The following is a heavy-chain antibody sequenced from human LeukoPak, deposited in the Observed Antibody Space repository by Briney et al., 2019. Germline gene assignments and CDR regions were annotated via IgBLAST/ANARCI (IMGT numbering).Heavy chain of an antibody. CDR2: LNPNNGNS. V-gene: IGHV1-8*01. CDR1: GYTFTNYD. J-gene: IGHJ4*02. CDR3: ATGAYSSSWYPLDY. D-gene: IGHD6-13*01. Sequence: ASVKVSCKASGYTFTNYDINWVRQAPGQRLEWMGWLNPNNGNSGYAQKFQGRVTMTRNTAINTAYMELSSLRSDDTAVYYCATGAYSSSWYPLDYWGQGTLVTVSS.